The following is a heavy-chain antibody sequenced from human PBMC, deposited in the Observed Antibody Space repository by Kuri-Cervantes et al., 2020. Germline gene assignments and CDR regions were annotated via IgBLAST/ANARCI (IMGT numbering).Heavy chain of an antibody. CDR1: GYTFTSYG. CDR3: ARDSVGAGDY. J-gene: IGHJ4*02. CDR2: ISAYNGNT. Sequence: ASVKVSCKASGYTFTSYGISWVRPAPGQGLEWMGWISAYNGNTNYAQKLQGRVTIATDTSASTAYMELRSLRADDTAVYYCARDSVGAGDYWGQGTLVTVSS. V-gene: IGHV1-18*01. D-gene: IGHD1-26*01.